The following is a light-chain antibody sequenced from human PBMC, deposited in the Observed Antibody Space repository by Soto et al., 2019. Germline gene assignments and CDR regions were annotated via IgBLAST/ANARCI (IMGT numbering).Light chain of an antibody. CDR2: RND. J-gene: IGLJ1*01. CDR3: AAWDDSLSGSYV. Sequence: QSVLTQPPSASGTPGQRVTVSCSGSSSNIGNNYVFWYQHLPGTAPKLLIYRNDQRPSGVSDRFSGSKSGTSASLANSGLRSEDEADYYCAAWDDSLSGSYVFGTGTKLTVL. CDR1: SSNIGNNY. V-gene: IGLV1-47*01.